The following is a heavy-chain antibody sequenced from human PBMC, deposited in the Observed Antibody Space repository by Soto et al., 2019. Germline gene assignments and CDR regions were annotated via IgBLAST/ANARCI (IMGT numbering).Heavy chain of an antibody. CDR1: GYAFTTYG. D-gene: IGHD1-1*01. V-gene: IGHV1-18*01. Sequence: QVHLVQSGAEVKKPGASVKVSCKGSGYAFTTYGITWVRQAPGQGLEWMGWISAHNGNTNYAQKLQGNVTVTRDTSTSTAYMELGRLRSDDTALYYCARGRYGDYWGQGALVTVSS. CDR3: ARGRYGDY. J-gene: IGHJ4*02. CDR2: ISAHNGNT.